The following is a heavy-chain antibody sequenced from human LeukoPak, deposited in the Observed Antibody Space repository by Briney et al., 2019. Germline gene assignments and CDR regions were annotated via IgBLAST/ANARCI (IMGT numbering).Heavy chain of an antibody. CDR1: GYTFTSYG. V-gene: IGHV1-69*04. CDR2: IIPILGIA. CDR3: ARDSKSAVTTMLH. J-gene: IGHJ4*02. D-gene: IGHD4-17*01. Sequence: SVKVSCKASGYTFTSYGISWVRQAPGQGLEWMGRIIPILGIANYAQKFQGRVTITADKSTSTAYMELSSLRSEDTAVYYCARDSKSAVTTMLHWGQGTLVTVSS.